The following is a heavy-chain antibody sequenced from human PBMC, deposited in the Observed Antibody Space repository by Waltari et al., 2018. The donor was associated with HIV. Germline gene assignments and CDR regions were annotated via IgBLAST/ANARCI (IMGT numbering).Heavy chain of an antibody. CDR1: GNNFAGYW. J-gene: IGHJ3*02. CDR2: IYPGDSDA. V-gene: IGHV5-51*01. Sequence: EEKLVQSGAEVNEPGESLKISCKSLGNNFAGYWEGWVRQMPGKGLERMGVIYPGDSDAVYSPSFQGRVIMSTDSSISTVYLQWSSLRASDTAMYYCARRKGDYRTAFDIWGQGTMVTASS. D-gene: IGHD4-17*01. CDR3: ARRKGDYRTAFDI.